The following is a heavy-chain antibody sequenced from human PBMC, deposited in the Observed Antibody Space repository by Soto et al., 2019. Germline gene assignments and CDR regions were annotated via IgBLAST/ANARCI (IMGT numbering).Heavy chain of an antibody. D-gene: IGHD3-3*01. CDR1: GYTFTGYY. J-gene: IGHJ6*02. CDR3: ARITIFGVATEPIQYGVDV. CDR2: INPNSGGT. Sequence: ASVKVSCKASGYTFTGYYMHWVRQAPGQGLEWMGWINPNSGGTNYAQKFQGRVTMTRDTSISTAYMELSRLRSDDTAVYYCARITIFGVATEPIQYGVDVWGQGTTVTVSS. V-gene: IGHV1-2*02.